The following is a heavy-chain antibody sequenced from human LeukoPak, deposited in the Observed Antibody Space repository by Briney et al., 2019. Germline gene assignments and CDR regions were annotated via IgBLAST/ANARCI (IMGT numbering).Heavy chain of an antibody. CDR3: AREWETAAGGWFDP. V-gene: IGHV4-61*02. J-gene: IGHJ5*02. Sequence: PSKTLSLTCTVSGGSISSGSYNWSSIRQPAGKGLEWIGRIYTSGSTNYNPSLKSRVTISVDTSKNQFSLKLSSVTAADTAVYYCAREWETAAGGWFDPWGQGTLVTVSS. CDR1: GGSISSGSYN. CDR2: IYTSGST. D-gene: IGHD2-2*01.